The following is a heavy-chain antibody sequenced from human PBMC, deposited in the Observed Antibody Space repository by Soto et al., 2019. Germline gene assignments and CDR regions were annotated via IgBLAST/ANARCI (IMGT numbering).Heavy chain of an antibody. CDR1: GYTFTSYG. CDR2: ISAYNGNT. CDR3: ARGLRFLEWPRDNYYYGMDV. J-gene: IGHJ6*02. V-gene: IGHV1-18*04. Sequence: GASGKVSCKASGYTFTSYGISWVRQAPGQGLEWMGWISAYNGNTNYAQKLQGRVTMTTDTSTSTAYMELRSLRSDDTAVYYCARGLRFLEWPRDNYYYGMDVWGQGTTVTVSS. D-gene: IGHD3-3*01.